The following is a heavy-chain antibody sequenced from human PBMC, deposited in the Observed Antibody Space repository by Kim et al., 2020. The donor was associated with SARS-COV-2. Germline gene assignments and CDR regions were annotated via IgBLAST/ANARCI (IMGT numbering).Heavy chain of an antibody. Sequence: SETLSLTCTVSGGSVSSGSYYWSWIRQPPGKGLEWIGYIYYSGSTNYNPSLKSRVTISVDTSKNQFSLKLSSVTAADTAVYYCARELIAVAGTEGFDYWGQGGLVTVSS. CDR2: IYYSGST. D-gene: IGHD6-19*01. CDR1: GGSVSSGSYY. CDR3: ARELIAVAGTEGFDY. V-gene: IGHV4-61*01. J-gene: IGHJ4*02.